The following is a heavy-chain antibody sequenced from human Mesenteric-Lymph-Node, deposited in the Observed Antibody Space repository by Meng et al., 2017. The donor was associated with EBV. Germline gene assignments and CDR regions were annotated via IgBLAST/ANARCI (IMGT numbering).Heavy chain of an antibody. CDR2: ISPYNGNT. D-gene: IGHD4-17*01. Sequence: QVEVGQTGAEVKNTGAPAKVYFKTSCYTFNNYGINWMRQAPGQGLEWMGWISPYNGNTQYVQKFQGRVTMTTDTSTNTAYMELRSLRSDDTAVYYCARGDDFGDYPAHWGQGTLVTVSS. CDR3: ARGDDFGDYPAH. CDR1: CYTFNNYG. J-gene: IGHJ1*01. V-gene: IGHV1-18*01.